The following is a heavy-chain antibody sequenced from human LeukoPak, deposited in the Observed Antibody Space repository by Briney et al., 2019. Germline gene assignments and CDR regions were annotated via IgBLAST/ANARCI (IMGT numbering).Heavy chain of an antibody. Sequence: GGSLRLSCAASGFSVSSNYMSWVRQAPGKGLEWVSVIYSGGTTNHADSVKGRFTVSRDNSKNTLYLQMNSLRAEDTAVYFCARGSSRAFDYWGQGTLVTVSS. CDR1: GFSVSSNY. V-gene: IGHV3-53*01. CDR2: IYSGGTT. J-gene: IGHJ4*02. D-gene: IGHD2-2*01. CDR3: ARGSSRAFDY.